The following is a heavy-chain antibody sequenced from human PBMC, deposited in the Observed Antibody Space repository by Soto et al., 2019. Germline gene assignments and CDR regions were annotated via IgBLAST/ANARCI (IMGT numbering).Heavy chain of an antibody. CDR3: ARAVYYDFWSGYFHRGYYMDV. D-gene: IGHD3-3*01. J-gene: IGHJ6*03. V-gene: IGHV1-8*01. CDR1: GYTFTSYD. Sequence: ASVKVSCKASGYTFTSYDINWVRQATGQGLEWMGWMNPNSGNTGYAQKFQGRVTMTRNTSISTAYMELSSLRSEDMAVYYCARAVYYDFWSGYFHRGYYMDVWGKGTTVTVSS. CDR2: MNPNSGNT.